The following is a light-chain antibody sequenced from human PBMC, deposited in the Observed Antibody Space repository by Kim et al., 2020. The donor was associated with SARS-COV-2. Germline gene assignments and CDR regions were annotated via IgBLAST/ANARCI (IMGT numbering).Light chain of an antibody. Sequence: SYELTQSLSVSVALGQTATITCGGNNIGVRNVHWYQQKPGQPPVLVIHRDNSRPSGIPERFSGSNSGSTATLTISRAQAGDEADYYCQVWDTYTVIFGGGTQLTVL. V-gene: IGLV3-9*01. CDR2: RDN. CDR3: QVWDTYTVI. CDR1: NIGVRN. J-gene: IGLJ2*01.